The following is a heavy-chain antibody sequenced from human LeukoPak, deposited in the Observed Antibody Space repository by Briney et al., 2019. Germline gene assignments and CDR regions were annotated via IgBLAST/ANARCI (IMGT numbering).Heavy chain of an antibody. J-gene: IGHJ4*02. D-gene: IGHD3-22*01. CDR1: GFTFSSFA. CDR2: VSNDGNNK. V-gene: IGHV3-30-3*01. Sequence: GGSLRLSCAASGFTFSSFAMHWVRQAPGKGLEWVADVSNDGNNKYYADSVKGRFTISRDNSKNTLYLQMNSLRAEDTAVYYCAREQYYYDSSGSFDYWGQGTLVTVSS. CDR3: AREQYYYDSSGSFDY.